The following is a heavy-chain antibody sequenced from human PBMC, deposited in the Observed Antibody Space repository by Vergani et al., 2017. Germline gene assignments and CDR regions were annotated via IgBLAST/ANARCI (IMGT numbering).Heavy chain of an antibody. CDR1: GFTFSSYA. CDR3: ARSGITGTTGFFYY. Sequence: QVQLVESGGGVVQPGRSLRLSCAASGFTFSSYAMHWVRQAPGKGLEWVAVISYDGSNKYYADSVKGRFTISRDNSKNTLYLQMNSLRAEDTAVYYCARSGITGTTGFFYYWGQGTLVTVSS. CDR2: ISYDGSNK. D-gene: IGHD1-7*01. V-gene: IGHV3-30*01. J-gene: IGHJ4*02.